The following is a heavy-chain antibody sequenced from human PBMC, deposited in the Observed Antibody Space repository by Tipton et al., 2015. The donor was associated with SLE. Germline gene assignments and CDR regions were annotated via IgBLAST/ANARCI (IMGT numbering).Heavy chain of an antibody. Sequence: TLSLTCAVSGDSINSRNWWTWVRQPPGKGLEWIGEVFNSGTTNYNPSLMSRVTMSLDKSKNQFSLRLSSVTAADTAVYYCAGGGLSGSPRGYYYYYMDVWGKGTTVTVSS. CDR3: AGGGLSGSPRGYYYYYMDV. V-gene: IGHV4-4*02. CDR2: VFNSGTT. J-gene: IGHJ6*03. D-gene: IGHD1-26*01. CDR1: GDSINSRNW.